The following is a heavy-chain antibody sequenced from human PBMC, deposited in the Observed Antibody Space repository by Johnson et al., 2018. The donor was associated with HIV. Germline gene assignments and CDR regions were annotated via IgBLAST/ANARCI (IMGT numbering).Heavy chain of an antibody. Sequence: VQLVESGGGLIQPGGSLRLSCAASGFTVSSNYMSWVRQAPGKGLEWVSVIGTAGDTYYPGSVKGRFTVARENAKNSLYLQMNSLRAGDTAIYYCARAWPGDEALDIWGQGTMVTVSS. CDR3: ARAWPGDEALDI. V-gene: IGHV3-13*01. CDR2: IGTAGDT. D-gene: IGHD7-27*01. CDR1: GFTVSSNY. J-gene: IGHJ3*02.